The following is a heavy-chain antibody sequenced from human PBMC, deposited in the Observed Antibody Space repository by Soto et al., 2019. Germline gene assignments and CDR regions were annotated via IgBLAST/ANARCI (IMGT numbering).Heavy chain of an antibody. D-gene: IGHD1-26*01. CDR2: IYWDDDK. J-gene: IGHJ4*01. CDR3: AHTMEPRNIDY. V-gene: IGHV2-5*02. Sequence: QITLKESGPTLVNPTQTLTLTCTFSGFSLTTSGVGVGWIRQPPGKALEWLALIYWDDDKSYSPSLKTRLTITKDTSKHQVVLTMTNMDPVDTATYYCAHTMEPRNIDYWGHGTLVTVSS. CDR1: GFSLTTSGVG.